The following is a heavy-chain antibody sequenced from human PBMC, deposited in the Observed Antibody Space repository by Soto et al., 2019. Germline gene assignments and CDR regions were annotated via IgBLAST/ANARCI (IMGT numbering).Heavy chain of an antibody. CDR2: INPNSGGT. CDR1: GYTFTGYC. J-gene: IGHJ6*02. Sequence: ASVKVSCKASGYTFTGYCMHWVRQAPGQGLEWMGWINPNSGGTNYAQKFQGWVTMTRYTSISTAYMELSRLRSDDTAVYYCARDRIAAAGLPKAYYYYYGMDVWGQGTTVTVSS. V-gene: IGHV1-2*04. CDR3: ARDRIAAAGLPKAYYYYYGMDV. D-gene: IGHD6-13*01.